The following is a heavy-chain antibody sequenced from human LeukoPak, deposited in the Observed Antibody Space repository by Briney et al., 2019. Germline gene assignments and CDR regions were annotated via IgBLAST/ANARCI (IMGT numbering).Heavy chain of an antibody. D-gene: IGHD5-24*01. V-gene: IGHV1-2*02. CDR1: GYTFTGYY. J-gene: IGHJ2*01. CDR2: INPNSGGT. CDR3: ASPLPLEMATIIDWYFDL. Sequence: GASVKVSCKASGYTFTGYYMHWVRQAPGQGLEWMGWINPNSGGTNYAQKFQGRVTMTRDTSLSTAYMELSRLRSDDTAVYYCASPLPLEMATIIDWYFDLWGRGTLVTVSS.